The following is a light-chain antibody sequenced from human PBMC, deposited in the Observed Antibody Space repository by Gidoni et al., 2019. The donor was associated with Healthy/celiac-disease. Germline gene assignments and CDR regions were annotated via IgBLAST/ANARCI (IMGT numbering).Light chain of an antibody. Sequence: ALTQPASVSGSPGHSITLSCTGTSSDVGGYNYVSCYQQHPGKAPKLMIYDVSNRPSGVSNRFSGSKSGNTASLTISGLQAEDEADYYCSSYTSSSTLYVFGTGTKVTVL. CDR3: SSYTSSSTLYV. J-gene: IGLJ1*01. CDR1: SSDVGGYNY. V-gene: IGLV2-14*01. CDR2: DVS.